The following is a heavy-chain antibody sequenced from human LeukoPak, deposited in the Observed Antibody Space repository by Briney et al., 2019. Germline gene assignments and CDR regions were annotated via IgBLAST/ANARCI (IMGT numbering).Heavy chain of an antibody. D-gene: IGHD3-9*01. CDR1: GFTFSSYG. Sequence: TGGSLRLSCAASGFTFSSYGMHWVRQAPGKGLEWVAFIRYDGSNKYYADSVKGRFTISRDNAKNTLYLQMNTLRVEDTAVYYCTRDLMDYDVSTGLHHYYMDVWGQGTTVTVS. CDR3: TRDLMDYDVSTGLHHYYMDV. J-gene: IGHJ6*02. V-gene: IGHV3-30*02. CDR2: IRYDGSNK.